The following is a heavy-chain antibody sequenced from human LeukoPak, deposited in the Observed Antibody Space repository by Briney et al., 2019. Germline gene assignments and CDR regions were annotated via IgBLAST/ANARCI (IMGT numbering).Heavy chain of an antibody. J-gene: IGHJ4*02. Sequence: GGSLRLSCAVSGFTFRGYEMNWVRQAPGKGLEWLSYISSRGGTIYYADSVKGRFTISRDNAQNSLYLQMNSLRAEDTAVYYCARGLLGITAIGVAHFDYWGQGTLVTVSS. D-gene: IGHD3-22*01. CDR2: ISSRGGTI. CDR1: GFTFRGYE. CDR3: ARGLLGITAIGVAHFDY. V-gene: IGHV3-48*03.